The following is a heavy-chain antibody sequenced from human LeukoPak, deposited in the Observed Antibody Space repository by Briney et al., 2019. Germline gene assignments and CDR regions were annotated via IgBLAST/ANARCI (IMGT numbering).Heavy chain of an antibody. CDR3: ARGGYSSSWYHFDY. Sequence: QAGGSLRLSCVASGLNFNSRWMDWVRRAPGQGLEWVASIKEDGSETHYVDSVRGRFTISRDNSKNTLFLQMNSLRAEDTAVYYCARGGYSSSWYHFDYWGQGTLVTVSS. CDR1: GLNFNSRW. V-gene: IGHV3-7*03. D-gene: IGHD6-13*01. CDR2: IKEDGSET. J-gene: IGHJ4*02.